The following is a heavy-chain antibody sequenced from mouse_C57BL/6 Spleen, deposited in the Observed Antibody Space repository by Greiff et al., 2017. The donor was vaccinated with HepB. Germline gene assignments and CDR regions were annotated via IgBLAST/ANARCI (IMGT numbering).Heavy chain of an antibody. J-gene: IGHJ2*01. V-gene: IGHV5-17*01. CDR1: GFTFSDYG. Sequence: EVQRVESGGGLVKPGGSLKLSCAASGFTFSDYGMHWVRQAPEKGLEWVAYISSGSSTIYYADTVKGRFTISRDNAKNTLFLQMTSLRSEDTAMYYCARISYYSNPYYFDYWGQGTTLTVSS. D-gene: IGHD2-5*01. CDR3: ARISYYSNPYYFDY. CDR2: ISSGSSTI.